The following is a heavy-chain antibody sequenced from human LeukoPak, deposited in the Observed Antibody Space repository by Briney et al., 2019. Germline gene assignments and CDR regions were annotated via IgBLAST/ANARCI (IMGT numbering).Heavy chain of an antibody. J-gene: IGHJ4*02. CDR1: GFTFSSYS. V-gene: IGHV3-21*01. D-gene: IGHD4-17*01. CDR3: ARVRYGDYVACDY. CDR2: ISSSSSYI. Sequence: GGSLRLSCAASGFTFSSYSMNWVRQAPGKGLEGVSSISSSSSYIYYADSVKGRFTISRDNAKNSLYLQMNSLRAEDTAVYYCARVRYGDYVACDYWGQGTLVTVSS.